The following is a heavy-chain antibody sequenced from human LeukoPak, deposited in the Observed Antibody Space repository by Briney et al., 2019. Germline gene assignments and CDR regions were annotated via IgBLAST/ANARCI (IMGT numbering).Heavy chain of an antibody. J-gene: IGHJ4*02. CDR3: ARWWAYGDYVDY. CDR1: GGSISSSSYY. Sequence: SETLSLTCTVSGGSISSSSYYWGWIRQPPGKGLEWIGSIYYSGSTYYNPSLKSRVTISVDTSKNQFSLKLSSVTAADTAVYYCARWWAYGDYVDYWGQGTLVTVSS. V-gene: IGHV4-39*07. CDR2: IYYSGST. D-gene: IGHD4-17*01.